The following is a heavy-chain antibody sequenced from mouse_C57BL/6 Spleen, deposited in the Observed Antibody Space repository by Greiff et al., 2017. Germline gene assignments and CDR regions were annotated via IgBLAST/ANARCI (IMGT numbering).Heavy chain of an antibody. Sequence: QVQLQQPGAELVKPGASVKLSCAASGYTFTSYWMHWVQQRPGQGLEWIGMIRHNSGSTNYNEKYKSKATLTVDNSSRTAFMKLSSLTYEDSAVYYCARREGRFDVWGKGTTLTVSS. CDR1: GYTFTSYW. CDR2: IRHNSGST. V-gene: IGHV1-64*01. J-gene: IGHJ2*01. CDR3: ARREGRFDV. D-gene: IGHD3-3*01.